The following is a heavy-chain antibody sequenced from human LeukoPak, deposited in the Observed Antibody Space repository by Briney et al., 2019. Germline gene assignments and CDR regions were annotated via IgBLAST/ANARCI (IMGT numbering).Heavy chain of an antibody. CDR1: GFTVSSNY. CDR2: IYSGGST. Sequence: GGSLRLSCAASGFTVSSNYMTWVRQAPGKGLEWVSIIYSGGSTYYADSVKDRFTISRDSSKNMVNLQMNSLRAEDTAVYYCARASCGSCPFDPWGQGTLVTVSS. J-gene: IGHJ5*02. V-gene: IGHV3-53*01. CDR3: ARASCGSCPFDP. D-gene: IGHD2-15*01.